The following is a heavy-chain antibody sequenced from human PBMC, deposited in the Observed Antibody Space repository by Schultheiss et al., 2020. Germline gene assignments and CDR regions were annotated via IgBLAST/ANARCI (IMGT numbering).Heavy chain of an antibody. CDR2: IYYSGST. CDR3: ARVFPGSSSSRGWFDP. V-gene: IGHV4-59*01. D-gene: IGHD6-6*01. J-gene: IGHJ5*02. Sequence: SETLSLTCTVSGGSISSYYWSWIRQPPGKGLEWIGCIYYSGSTNYNPSLKSRVTISVDTSKNQFSLKLSSVTAADTAVYYCARVFPGSSSSRGWFDPWGQGTLVTVSS. CDR1: GGSISSYY.